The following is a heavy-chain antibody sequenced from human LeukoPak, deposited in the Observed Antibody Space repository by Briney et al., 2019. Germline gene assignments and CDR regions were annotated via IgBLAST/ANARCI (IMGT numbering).Heavy chain of an antibody. CDR3: ARETTGYYFDY. D-gene: IGHD1-1*01. CDR2: IWYDGSNK. CDR1: GFTFSSYG. J-gene: IGHJ4*02. V-gene: IGHV3-33*01. Sequence: GGSLRLSCAASGFTFSSYGMHWVRQAAGKGLGWVAVIWYDGSNKYYADSVKGRFTISRDNSKNTLYVQMNSLRAEDTAVYYCARETTGYYFDYWGQGTLVTVSS.